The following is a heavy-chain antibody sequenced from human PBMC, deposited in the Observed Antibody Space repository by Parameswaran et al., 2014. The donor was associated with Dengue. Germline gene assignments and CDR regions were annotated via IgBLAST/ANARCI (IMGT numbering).Heavy chain of an antibody. V-gene: IGHV1-2*02. CDR3: ARAKPWGITFGGVTDY. Sequence: WVRQAPGQGLEWMGWINPNSGGTNYAQKFQGRVTMTRDTSISTAYMELSRLRSDDTAVYYCARAKPWGITFGGVTDYWGQGTLVTVSS. J-gene: IGHJ4*02. CDR2: INPNSGGT. D-gene: IGHD3-16*01.